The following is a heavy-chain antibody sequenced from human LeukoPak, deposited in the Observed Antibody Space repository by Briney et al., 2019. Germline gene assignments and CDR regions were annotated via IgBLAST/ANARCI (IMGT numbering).Heavy chain of an antibody. V-gene: IGHV3-11*04. CDR2: ISSSGSTI. J-gene: IGHJ4*02. D-gene: IGHD3-3*01. Sequence: GGSLRLSCAASGFTFSDYYMSWIRQAPGKGLEWVSYISSSGSTIYYADFVKGRFTISRDNAKNSPYLQMNSLRAEDTAVYYCARGRYDFWSGYYTFDYWGQGTLVTVSS. CDR1: GFTFSDYY. CDR3: ARGRYDFWSGYYTFDY.